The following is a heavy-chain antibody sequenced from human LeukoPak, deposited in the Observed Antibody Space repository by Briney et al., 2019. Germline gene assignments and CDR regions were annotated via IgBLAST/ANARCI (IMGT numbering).Heavy chain of an antibody. V-gene: IGHV4-59*01. CDR2: IYYSGST. J-gene: IGHJ5*02. D-gene: IGHD6-13*01. CDR1: GGSISSYY. CDR3: ARVSVLIAAAGTTRWFDP. Sequence: SETLSLTYTVSGGSISSYYWSWIRQPPGKGLEWIGYIYYSGSTNYNPSLKSRVTISVDTSKNQFSLKLSSVTAADTAVYYCARVSVLIAAAGTTRWFDPWGQGTLVTVSS.